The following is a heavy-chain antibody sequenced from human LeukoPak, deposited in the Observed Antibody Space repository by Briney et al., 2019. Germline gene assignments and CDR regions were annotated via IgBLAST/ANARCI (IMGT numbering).Heavy chain of an antibody. CDR2: INPNSGGT. D-gene: IGHD5-18*01. CDR3: ARVVGVQLWFGGDY. V-gene: IGHV1-2*02. J-gene: IGHJ4*02. CDR1: GYTFTDYY. Sequence: ASVKVSCKASGYTFTDYYIHWVRQAPGQGLERMGWINPNSGGTNYAQKFQGRVTMTRDTSISTAYMELSRLRSDDTAVYYCARVVGVQLWFGGDYWGQGTLVTVSS.